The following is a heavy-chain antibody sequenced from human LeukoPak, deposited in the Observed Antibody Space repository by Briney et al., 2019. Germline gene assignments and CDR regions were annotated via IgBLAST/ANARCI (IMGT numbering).Heavy chain of an antibody. CDR3: ARSASSWYGNRYFDY. D-gene: IGHD6-13*01. J-gene: IGHJ4*02. CDR1: GGSISSYY. Sequence: SETLSLTCTVSGGSISSYYWSWIRQPPGKGLEWIGYIYYSGSTNYNPSLKSRVTISVDTSKNQFSLKLSSVTAADTAVYYCARSASSWYGNRYFDYWGQGTLVTVSS. CDR2: IYYSGST. V-gene: IGHV4-59*01.